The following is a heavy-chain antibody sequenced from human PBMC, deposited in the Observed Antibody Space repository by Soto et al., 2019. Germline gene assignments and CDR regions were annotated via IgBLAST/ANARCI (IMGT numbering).Heavy chain of an antibody. J-gene: IGHJ4*02. D-gene: IGHD6-6*01. CDR3: ARDRGRGIAARHGYYFDY. Sequence: PSETLSLTCAVYGGSFSGYYWSWIRQPPGKGLEWIGEINHSGSTNYNPSLKSRVTISVDTSKNQFSLKLSSVTAADTAVYYCARDRGRGIAARHGYYFDYWGQGTLVTVSS. V-gene: IGHV4-34*01. CDR1: GGSFSGYY. CDR2: INHSGST.